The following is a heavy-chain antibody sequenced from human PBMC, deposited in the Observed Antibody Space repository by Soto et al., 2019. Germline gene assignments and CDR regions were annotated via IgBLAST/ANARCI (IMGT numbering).Heavy chain of an antibody. CDR1: GYSFTSYW. CDR3: ARKSGDYFDY. J-gene: IGHJ4*02. CDR2: IYPGDSDT. Sequence: PGESLKISCKGSGYSFTSYWIGGVRRMPGKGLEWMGIIYPGDSDTRYSPSFQGQVTISADKCISTAYLQWSSLKASDTAMYHCARKSGDYFDYWGQGTLVTFSS. D-gene: IGHD6-25*01. V-gene: IGHV5-51*01.